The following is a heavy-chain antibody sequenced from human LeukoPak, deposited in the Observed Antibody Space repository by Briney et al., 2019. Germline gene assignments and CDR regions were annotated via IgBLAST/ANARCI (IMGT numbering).Heavy chain of an antibody. CDR3: ARHVWQWHQNDY. CDR2: IYPGDSDT. Sequence: GESLKISCKGSGYSFNTYWIGWVRQMPGKGLEWMGIIYPGDSDTRYSPSFQGQVTISADKSISTAYLQWSSLKASDTAIYFCARHVWQWHQNDYWGQGTLVTVSS. J-gene: IGHJ4*02. CDR1: GYSFNTYW. V-gene: IGHV5-51*01. D-gene: IGHD6-19*01.